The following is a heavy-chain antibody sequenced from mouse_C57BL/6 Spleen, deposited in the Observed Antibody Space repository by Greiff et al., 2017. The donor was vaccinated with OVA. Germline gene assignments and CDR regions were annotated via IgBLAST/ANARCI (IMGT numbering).Heavy chain of an antibody. D-gene: IGHD2-1*01. CDR1: GFTFSSYA. CDR2: ISSGGDYI. J-gene: IGHJ4*01. Sequence: EVQLQESGEGLVKPGGSLKLSCAASGFTFSSYAMSWVRQTPEKRLEWVAYISSGGDYIYYADTVKGRFTISRDNARNTLYLQMSSLKSEDTAMYYCTRDGNYEGYYAMDYWGQGTSVTVSS. CDR3: TRDGNYEGYYAMDY. V-gene: IGHV5-9-1*02.